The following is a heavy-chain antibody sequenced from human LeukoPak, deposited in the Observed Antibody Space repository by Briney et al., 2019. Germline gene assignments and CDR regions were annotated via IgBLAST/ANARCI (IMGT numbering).Heavy chain of an antibody. CDR2: IKHDGSEK. D-gene: IGHD3-22*01. CDR1: GFTFSSYG. CDR3: ATPLDYYDRSDSHQGGD. V-gene: IGHV3-7*03. J-gene: IGHJ4*02. Sequence: GGSLRLSCAASGFTFSSYGMSWVRQAPGKGLEWVANIKHDGSEKNYVDSVKGRFTISRDNANNSLYLQMNSLRAEDTAVYYCATPLDYYDRSDSHQGGDWGQGTLVTVSS.